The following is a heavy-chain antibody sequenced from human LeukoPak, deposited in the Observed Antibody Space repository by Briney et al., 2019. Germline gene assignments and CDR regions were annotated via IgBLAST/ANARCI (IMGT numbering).Heavy chain of an antibody. D-gene: IGHD1-26*01. V-gene: IGHV3-21*01. J-gene: IGHJ6*02. CDR2: ISSSSSYI. CDR3: AREVAYSGSNYGMDV. Sequence: GGALRLSCGASGFPLRSYNINWVPQAPGKGGGGVLSISSSSSYIYYADSVKGRFTISRDNAKNSLYLQMNSLRAEDTAVYYCAREVAYSGSNYGMDVWGQGTTVTVSS. CDR1: GFPLRSYN.